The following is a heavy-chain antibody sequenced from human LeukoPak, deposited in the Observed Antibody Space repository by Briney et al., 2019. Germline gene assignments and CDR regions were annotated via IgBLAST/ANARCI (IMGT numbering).Heavy chain of an antibody. CDR3: ANSYNWNSYFDY. CDR2: IKYDGGEK. V-gene: IGHV3-7*01. D-gene: IGHD1-7*01. Sequence: GGSLRLSCAASGFTFSNYWMSWVRQAPGRGLEWVANIKYDGGEKYYVDSVKGRLTIFRDNAKDSLYLQMNSLRAEDTAVYYCANSYNWNSYFDYWGQGTLVTVSS. J-gene: IGHJ4*02. CDR1: GFTFSNYW.